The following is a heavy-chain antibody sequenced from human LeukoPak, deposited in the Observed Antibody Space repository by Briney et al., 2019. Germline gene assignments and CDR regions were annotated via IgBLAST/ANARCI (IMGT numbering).Heavy chain of an antibody. CDR1: GYTFTNYG. CDR2: ISAHDGTR. CDR3: ARRSTLYSSGRFYFDY. J-gene: IGHJ4*02. V-gene: IGHV1-18*01. Sequence: ASVKVSCKASGYTFTNYGITWVRRAPGQGLEWMGWISAHDGTRNYALKHEDRVTMTTDTSTSTAYMELRGLRSDDTAVYYCARRSTLYSSGRFYFDYWGQGTLVTVSS. D-gene: IGHD6-19*01.